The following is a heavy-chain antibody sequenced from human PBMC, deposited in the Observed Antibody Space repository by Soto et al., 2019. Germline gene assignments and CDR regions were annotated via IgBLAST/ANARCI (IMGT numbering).Heavy chain of an antibody. CDR3: ASGSLYYYDSSGYYPDAFDI. D-gene: IGHD3-22*01. V-gene: IGHV1-18*01. Sequence: ASVKVSCKASGYTFTSYGISWVRQAPGQGLEWMGWISAYNGNTNYAQKLQGRVTMTTDTSTSTAYMELRSLRSDDTAVYYCASGSLYYYDSSGYYPDAFDIWGQGTMVTV. CDR1: GYTFTSYG. J-gene: IGHJ3*02. CDR2: ISAYNGNT.